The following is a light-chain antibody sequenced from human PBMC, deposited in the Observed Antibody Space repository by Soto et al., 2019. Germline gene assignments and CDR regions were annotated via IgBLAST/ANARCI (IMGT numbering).Light chain of an antibody. V-gene: IGKV1-6*01. CDR2: AAY. Sequence: AIQMTQSPSSLSASVGDRVTITCRASQGIRNDLGWYQQKPGKAPKLLIYAAYSLQSGVPPRFSGSGSDTDFTLTISSLQPEDFATYYCLQDYNYPYTSGHGTKLEIK. CDR1: QGIRND. CDR3: LQDYNYPYT. J-gene: IGKJ2*01.